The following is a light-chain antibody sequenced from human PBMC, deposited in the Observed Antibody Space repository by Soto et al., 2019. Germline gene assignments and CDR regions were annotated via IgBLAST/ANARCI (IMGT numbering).Light chain of an antibody. J-gene: IGLJ2*01. V-gene: IGLV1-44*01. CDR2: DNS. CDR3: ATWDGSLPAEV. Sequence: QSVLTQPPSASGTPGQRVTISCSGSFSNIGSNFVFWYQQLPGTSPKLLIQDNSQRPSGVPDRFSGSKSGTSGTLDITGLQTGDEADYYCATWDGSLPAEVFGGGTKLTVL. CDR1: FSNIGSNF.